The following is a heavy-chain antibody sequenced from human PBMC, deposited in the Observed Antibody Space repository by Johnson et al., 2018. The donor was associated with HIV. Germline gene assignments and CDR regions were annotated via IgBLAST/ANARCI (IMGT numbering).Heavy chain of an antibody. CDR3: AKYNWNHDAFDI. CDR1: GFTVSSNY. J-gene: IGHJ3*02. Sequence: VQLVESGGGLVQPGGSLRLSCAASGFTVSSNYMSWVRQAPGKGLEWVSVIYSGGSTYYADSVKGRFTISRDNSKNMLFLQMNSLRAEDTAMFYCAKYNWNHDAFDIWGQGTKVTVSS. D-gene: IGHD1-20*01. V-gene: IGHV3-66*02. CDR2: IYSGGST.